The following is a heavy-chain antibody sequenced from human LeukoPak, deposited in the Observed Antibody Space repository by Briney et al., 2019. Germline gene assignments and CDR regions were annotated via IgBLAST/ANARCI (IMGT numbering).Heavy chain of an antibody. D-gene: IGHD3-22*01. J-gene: IGHJ4*02. Sequence: ASVKVSCKASGYTFTSYGISWVRQAPGKGLEWMGGFGPEDGETIYAQKFQGRVTMTEDTSTDTAYMELSSLRSEDTAVYYCATGYYYDSSGYYWGQGTLVTVSS. CDR2: FGPEDGET. CDR3: ATGYYYDSSGYY. V-gene: IGHV1-24*01. CDR1: GYTFTSYG.